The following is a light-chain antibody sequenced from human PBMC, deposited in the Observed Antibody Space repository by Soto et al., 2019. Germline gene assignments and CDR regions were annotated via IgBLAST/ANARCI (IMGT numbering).Light chain of an antibody. Sequence: QSVLTQPPSVSGSPGQSVAISCTGTSSDVGSYNRVSWYQQPPGAAPKLMIYEVSNRPSGVPDRFSGSKSGNTASLTSSGLQAEDEADYYCNSYTGSSTYVVGTGSKLTVL. CDR3: NSYTGSSTYV. J-gene: IGLJ1*01. V-gene: IGLV2-18*02. CDR1: SSDVGSYNR. CDR2: EVS.